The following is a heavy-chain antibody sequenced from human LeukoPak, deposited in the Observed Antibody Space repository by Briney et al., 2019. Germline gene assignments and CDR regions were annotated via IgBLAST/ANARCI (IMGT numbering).Heavy chain of an antibody. Sequence: PGGSLRLSCAASGFTFSSYAMSWVRQAPGKGLEWVSVISGSGSITYYADSVKGRFTISRDNSKNTLYLQMNSLRAEDTAVYYCAKDVLPTIWCPHYWGQGTLVTVSS. V-gene: IGHV3-23*01. J-gene: IGHJ4*02. D-gene: IGHD5/OR15-5a*01. CDR3: AKDVLPTIWCPHY. CDR2: ISGSGSIT. CDR1: GFTFSSYA.